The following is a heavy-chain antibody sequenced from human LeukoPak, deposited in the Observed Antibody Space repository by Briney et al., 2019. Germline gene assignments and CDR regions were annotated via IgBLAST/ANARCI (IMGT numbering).Heavy chain of an antibody. D-gene: IGHD4-17*01. J-gene: IGHJ4*02. CDR3: ARDEGGACDY. Sequence: ASVKVSCKAFGYTFSSYGMSWVRQAPGQGLEWMGWISPYSGNTNYAQKLQGRVTMTTDTSKSTDYMELRSLRSDDTAVYYCARDEGGACDYWGQGTLVSVST. CDR2: ISPYSGNT. CDR1: GYTFSSYG. V-gene: IGHV1-18*04.